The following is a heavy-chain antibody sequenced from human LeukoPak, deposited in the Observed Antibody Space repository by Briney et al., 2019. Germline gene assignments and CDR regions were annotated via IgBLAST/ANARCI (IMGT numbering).Heavy chain of an antibody. J-gene: IGHJ6*03. V-gene: IGHV3-21*01. CDR2: ISSSSSYI. CDR1: GFTFSSDS. Sequence: MSGGSLRLSCAAAGFTFSSDSMNWVRQAPGKGLEWVSSISSSSSYIYYADSVKGRFTISRDNAKNSLYLQMKSLRAEDTAVYYCASLIAAAGNLEHYYYSYYMDVWGKGTTVTISS. CDR3: ASLIAAAGNLEHYYYSYYMDV. D-gene: IGHD6-13*01.